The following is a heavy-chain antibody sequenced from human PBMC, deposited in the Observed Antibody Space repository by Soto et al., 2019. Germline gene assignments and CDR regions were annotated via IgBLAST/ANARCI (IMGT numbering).Heavy chain of an antibody. V-gene: IGHV4-30-2*01. Sequence: QLQLQQSGSGLVKPSQTLSLTCAVSGGSISSGGYSWSWIRQPPGKGLEWIGYIYHSGSTYYNPSLKSRVTIAVDRSKTQFSRKLSSVTAAATAVCYGARGMTAGTTLDYWAQATLVTVSS. D-gene: IGHD1-7*01. CDR1: GGSISSGGYS. CDR3: ARGMTAGTTLDY. J-gene: IGHJ4*02. CDR2: IYHSGST.